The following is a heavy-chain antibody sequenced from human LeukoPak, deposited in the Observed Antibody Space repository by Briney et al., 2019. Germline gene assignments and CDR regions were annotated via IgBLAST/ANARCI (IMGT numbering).Heavy chain of an antibody. J-gene: IGHJ6*03. V-gene: IGHV3-53*01. Sequence: PGGSLRLSCAASGFTVSSNYMSWVRQAPGKGLEWVSVIYSGGSTYYADSVKGRFTISRDNSKNTLYLQMNSLRAEDTAVYYCARGSASTGWGMYYCYYMDVWGKGTTVTVSS. CDR2: IYSGGST. CDR1: GFTVSSNY. CDR3: ARGSASTGWGMYYCYYMDV. D-gene: IGHD7-27*01.